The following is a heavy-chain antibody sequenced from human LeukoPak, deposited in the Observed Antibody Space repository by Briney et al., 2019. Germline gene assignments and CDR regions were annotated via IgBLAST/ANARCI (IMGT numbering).Heavy chain of an antibody. V-gene: IGHV1-46*01. J-gene: IGHJ4*02. D-gene: IGHD3-22*01. Sequence: GASVKVSCKASGYNFTSYYMHWVRQAPGQGLEWMGIINPSGGNTHYAQKFQGRVTMTRDMSRSTVYVELSSLRSEDTAVYYCARGYDSSGYYYWGQGTLVTVSS. CDR2: INPSGGNT. CDR3: ARGYDSSGYYY. CDR1: GYNFTSYY.